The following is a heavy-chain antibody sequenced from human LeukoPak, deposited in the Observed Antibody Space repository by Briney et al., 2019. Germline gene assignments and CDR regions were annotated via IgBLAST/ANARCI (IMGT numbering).Heavy chain of an antibody. V-gene: IGHV3-23*01. Sequence: GSLRLSCAASGFTFSSYAMTWVRQAPGKGLEWVSGITDSGGSTYYADSVKGRFTISRDNSKNMVYLQMNSLRGDDTAVYYCAGVLRGAFDIWGQGKMVAVSS. CDR2: ITDSGGST. D-gene: IGHD3-10*01. J-gene: IGHJ3*02. CDR3: AGVLRGAFDI. CDR1: GFTFSSYA.